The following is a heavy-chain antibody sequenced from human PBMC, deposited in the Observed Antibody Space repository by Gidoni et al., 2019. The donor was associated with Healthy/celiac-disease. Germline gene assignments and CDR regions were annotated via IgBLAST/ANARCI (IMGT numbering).Heavy chain of an antibody. D-gene: IGHD6-19*01. CDR3: ARGGRRLAVAGKRGFEGAFDI. CDR2: TRNKANSYTT. J-gene: IGHJ3*02. V-gene: IGHV3-72*01. CDR1: GFTFSDHS. Sequence: EVQLVASGGGLVQPGGSLRLSCSASGFTFSDHSMAWVPPAPGKGLEWVGRTRNKANSYTTEYAASVKGRFTISRDESKNSLYLQMNSLKTEDTAVYYCARGGRRLAVAGKRGFEGAFDIWGQGTMVTVSS.